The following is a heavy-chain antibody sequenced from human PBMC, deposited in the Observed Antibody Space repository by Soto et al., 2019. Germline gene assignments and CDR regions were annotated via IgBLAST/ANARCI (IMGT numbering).Heavy chain of an antibody. CDR2: IYYSGST. J-gene: IGHJ4*02. CDR3: ARVRDIVATEFDY. CDR1: GGSISSYY. V-gene: IGHV4-59*01. Sequence: SETLSLTCTVSGGSISSYYWSWIRQPPGKGLEWIGYIYYSGSTNYNPSLKSRVTISVDTSKNQFSLKLSSVTAADTAVYYCARVRDIVATEFDYWGQGTLVTVSS. D-gene: IGHD5-12*01.